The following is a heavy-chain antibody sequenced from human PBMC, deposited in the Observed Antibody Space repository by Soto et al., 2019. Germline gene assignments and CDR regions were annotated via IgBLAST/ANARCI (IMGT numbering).Heavy chain of an antibody. CDR3: SKTYYDYIWGSYHTSYYFDY. J-gene: IGHJ4*02. CDR2: IYYSGST. D-gene: IGHD3-16*02. CDR1: GGSISSSSYY. V-gene: IGHV4-39*01. Sequence: SETLSLTCTVSGGSISSSSYYWGWIRQPPGKGLEWIGSIYYSGSTYYKPSLESRVTISVDTSKNQFSLKLSSVTAADTAVYYCSKTYYDYIWGSYHTSYYFDYWGQGTLVTVSS.